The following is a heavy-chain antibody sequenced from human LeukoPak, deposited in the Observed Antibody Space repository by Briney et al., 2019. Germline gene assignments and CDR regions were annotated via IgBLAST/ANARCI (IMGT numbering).Heavy chain of an antibody. CDR1: GYSFTSYW. Sequence: GESLKISCKGSGYSFTSYWIGWVRQMPGKGLEWMGIIYPGDSDTRYSPSFQGQVTTSADKSISTAYLQWSSLKASDTAMYYCARERYYYDSSGYYYEYNWFDPWGQGTLLTVSS. CDR3: ARERYYYDSSGYYYEYNWFDP. J-gene: IGHJ5*02. D-gene: IGHD3-22*01. V-gene: IGHV5-51*03. CDR2: IYPGDSDT.